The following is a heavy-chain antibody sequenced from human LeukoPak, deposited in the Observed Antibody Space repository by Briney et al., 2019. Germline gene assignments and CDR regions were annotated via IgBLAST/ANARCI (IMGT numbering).Heavy chain of an antibody. D-gene: IGHD2-21*02. V-gene: IGHV3-23*01. CDR3: ARGDIVVVTGAFDI. Sequence: GGSLRLSCAASGFTFSSYAMSWVRQAPGKGLEWVSAISGSGGTTYHADSVKGRFTISRDNAKNSLYLQMNSLRAEDTAVYYCARGDIVVVTGAFDIWGQGTMVTVSS. CDR1: GFTFSSYA. J-gene: IGHJ3*02. CDR2: ISGSGGTT.